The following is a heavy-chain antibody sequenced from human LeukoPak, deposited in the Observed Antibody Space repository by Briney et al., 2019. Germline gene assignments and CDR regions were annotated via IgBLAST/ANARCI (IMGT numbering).Heavy chain of an antibody. V-gene: IGHV1-8*03. J-gene: IGHJ4*02. D-gene: IGHD2-21*02. CDR1: GYTFTSYD. CDR2: MNPNSGNT. CDR3: ALRGDDLDY. Sequence: ASVRVSCKASGYTFTSYDINRVRQATGQGLEWMGWMNPNSGNTGYAQKFQGRVTITRNTSISTAYMELSSLRSEDTAVYYCALRGDDLDYWGQGTLVTVSS.